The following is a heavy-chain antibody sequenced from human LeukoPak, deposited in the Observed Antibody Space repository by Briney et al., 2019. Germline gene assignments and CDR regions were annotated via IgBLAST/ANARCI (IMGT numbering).Heavy chain of an antibody. CDR1: GGTFSSYT. Sequence: SVKVSCKASGGTFSSYTISWVRQAPGQGLEWMGRIIPILGIANYARKFQGRVTITADKSTSTAYMELSSLRSEDTAVYYCARGNGSYPNDYWGQGTLVTVSS. V-gene: IGHV1-69*02. CDR2: IIPILGIA. D-gene: IGHD1-1*01. J-gene: IGHJ4*02. CDR3: ARGNGSYPNDY.